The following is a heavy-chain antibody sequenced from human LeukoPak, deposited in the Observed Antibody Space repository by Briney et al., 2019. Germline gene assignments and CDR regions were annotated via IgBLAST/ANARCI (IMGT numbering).Heavy chain of an antibody. Sequence: SETLSLTCTVSGGSISSGGYYWSWIRQHPGKGLEWIGYIYYSGSTYYNPSLKSRVTISVDTSKNQFSLKLSSVTAADTVVYYCARGVVGASDYWGQGTLVTVSS. J-gene: IGHJ4*02. CDR1: GGSISSGGYY. CDR2: IYYSGST. CDR3: ARGVVGASDY. V-gene: IGHV4-31*03. D-gene: IGHD1-26*01.